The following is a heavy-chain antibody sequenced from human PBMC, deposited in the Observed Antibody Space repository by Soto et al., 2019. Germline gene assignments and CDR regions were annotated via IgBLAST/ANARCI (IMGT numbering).Heavy chain of an antibody. CDR2: IYYSGST. CDR3: ARQEVLRYFDPKNWFDP. J-gene: IGHJ5*02. CDR1: GGSISSSSYY. V-gene: IGHV4-39*01. Sequence: QLQLQESGPGLVKPSETLSLTCTVSGGSISSSSYYWGWIRQPPGKGLEWIGSIYYSGSTYYNPSLKSQVTISVDTSKNQFSLKLSSVTAADTAVYYCARQEVLRYFDPKNWFDPWGQGTLVTVSS. D-gene: IGHD3-9*01.